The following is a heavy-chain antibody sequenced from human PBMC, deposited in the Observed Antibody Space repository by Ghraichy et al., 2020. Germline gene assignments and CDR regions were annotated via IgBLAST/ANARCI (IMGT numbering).Heavy chain of an antibody. V-gene: IGHV3-43D*04. CDR1: GFTFDDYA. CDR2: ISWDGGST. J-gene: IGHJ6*03. CDR3: AKDIGFEGSGDYYYYMDV. Sequence: GGSLRLSCAASGFTFDDYAMHWVRQAPGKGLEWVSLISWDGGSTYYADSVKGRFTISRDNSKNSLYLQMNSLRAEDTALYYCAKDIGFEGSGDYYYYMDVWGKETTVTVSS. D-gene: IGHD3-10*01.